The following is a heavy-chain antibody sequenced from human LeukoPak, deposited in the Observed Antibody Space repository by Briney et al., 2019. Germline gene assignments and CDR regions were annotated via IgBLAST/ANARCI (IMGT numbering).Heavy chain of an antibody. J-gene: IGHJ3*02. CDR2: IWYDGTNK. CDR3: ARGAFYYGSSGYSSGAFDI. Sequence: GGSLRLSCAATGFTFSSYWMHWVRQAPGKGLEWVAVIWYDGTNKYYADSVKGRFTISRDNSKNTLYLQMNSLRAEDTAVYYCARGAFYYGSSGYSSGAFDIWGQGTMVTVSS. CDR1: GFTFSSYW. V-gene: IGHV3-33*08. D-gene: IGHD3-22*01.